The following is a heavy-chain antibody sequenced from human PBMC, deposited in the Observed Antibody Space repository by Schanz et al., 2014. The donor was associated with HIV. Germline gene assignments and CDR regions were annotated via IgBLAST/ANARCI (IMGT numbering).Heavy chain of an antibody. CDR1: GFTFHDYA. V-gene: IGHV3-9*01. Sequence: GQLVESGGDVVQPGRSLRLSCAATGFTFHDYAMHWVRQAPGKGLEWVSGITWTGKNVYYADFVKGRFTVSRDNAKNSLFLQLNSLTPDDTAMYYCVRGFHCKTRDFDFDKWGRGTLVTVSS. CDR2: ITWTGKNV. CDR3: VRGFHCKTRDFDFDK. J-gene: IGHJ4*02. D-gene: IGHD3-3*01.